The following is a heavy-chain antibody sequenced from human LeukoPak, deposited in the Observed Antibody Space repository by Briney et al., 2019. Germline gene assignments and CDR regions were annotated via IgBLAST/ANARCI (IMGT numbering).Heavy chain of an antibody. CDR2: IYTSGST. CDR1: GGSISSGSYY. D-gene: IGHD3-22*01. Sequence: SETLSLTCTVSGGSISSGSYYWSWIRQPAGKGLEWIGGIYTSGSTNYNPSLKSRVTISVDTSKNQFSLKLSSVTAADTAVYYCARSGVIGTYYYDSSGYYCAYWGQGTLVTVSS. CDR3: ARSGVIGTYYYDSSGYYCAY. J-gene: IGHJ4*02. V-gene: IGHV4-61*02.